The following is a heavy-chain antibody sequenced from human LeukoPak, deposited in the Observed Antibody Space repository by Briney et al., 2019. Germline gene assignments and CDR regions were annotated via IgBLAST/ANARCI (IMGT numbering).Heavy chain of an antibody. CDR3: ASTFYCSSTSCFYSVYKNHYFDY. D-gene: IGHD2-2*01. V-gene: IGHV4-34*01. Sequence: PSETLSLTCAVYGGSFSGYYWSWIRQPPGKGLEWIGEINHSGSTNYNPSLKSRVTISVDTSKNQFSLKLSSVTAADTAVYYCASTFYCSSTSCFYSVYKNHYFDYWGQGTLVTVSS. CDR1: GGSFSGYY. J-gene: IGHJ4*02. CDR2: INHSGST.